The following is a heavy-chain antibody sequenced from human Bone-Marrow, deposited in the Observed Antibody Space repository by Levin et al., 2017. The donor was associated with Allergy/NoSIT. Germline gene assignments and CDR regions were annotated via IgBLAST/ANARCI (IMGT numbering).Heavy chain of an antibody. Sequence: PSETLSLTCTVSGDSIKSYYWTWIRQPPGKGLEWIGYSHYTGSASYNPSLESRVSISVDISESQLSLKISSVTAADTAVYYCARLSEIYSGYDFDFWGQGTLVTVSS. CDR3: ARLSEIYSGYDFDF. CDR1: GDSIKSYY. D-gene: IGHD5-12*01. CDR2: SHYTGSA. J-gene: IGHJ4*02. V-gene: IGHV4-59*08.